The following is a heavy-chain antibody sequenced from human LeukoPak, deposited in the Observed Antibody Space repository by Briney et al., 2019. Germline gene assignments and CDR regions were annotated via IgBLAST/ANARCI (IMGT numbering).Heavy chain of an antibody. CDR1: GFTFSSYG. CDR3: AKSSELGIRRAFDY. CDR2: IWYDGSNK. D-gene: IGHD7-27*01. J-gene: IGHJ4*02. V-gene: IGHV3-30*02. Sequence: GGSLRLSCAASGFTFSSYGMHWVRQAPGKGLEWVAVIWYDGSNKYYADSVKGRFTISRDNSKNTLYLQMSSLRPEDTAVYYCAKSSELGIRRAFDYWGQGALVTVSS.